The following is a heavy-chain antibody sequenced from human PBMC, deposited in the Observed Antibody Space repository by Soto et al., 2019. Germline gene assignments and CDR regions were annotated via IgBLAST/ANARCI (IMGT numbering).Heavy chain of an antibody. V-gene: IGHV4-39*01. CDR3: AREYGDSPTGYYGMDV. CDR2: IYYSGST. CDR1: GGSISSSSYY. J-gene: IGHJ6*02. D-gene: IGHD4-17*01. Sequence: PSETLSLTCTVSGGSISSSSYYWGWIRQPPGKGLEWIGSIYYSGSTYYNPSLKSRVTISVDTSKNQFSLTLSSVTAADTAVYYCAREYGDSPTGYYGMDVWGQGTTVTVSS.